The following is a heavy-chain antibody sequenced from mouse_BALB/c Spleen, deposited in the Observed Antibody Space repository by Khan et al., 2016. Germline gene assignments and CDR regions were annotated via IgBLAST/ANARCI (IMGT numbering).Heavy chain of an antibody. CDR1: GYAFTNYL. CDR2: INPGRGGT. Sequence: QVQLQQSGAELVRPGTSVKVSCKASGYAFTNYLIEWVKQRPGQGLEWIGVINPGRGGTNYNEKFKGKATLTADKSSSTAYMQLSSLTSDDSAVYFCARDDGNYYAMDYWGQGTSVTVSS. J-gene: IGHJ4*01. D-gene: IGHD2-1*01. CDR3: ARDDGNYYAMDY. V-gene: IGHV1-54*01.